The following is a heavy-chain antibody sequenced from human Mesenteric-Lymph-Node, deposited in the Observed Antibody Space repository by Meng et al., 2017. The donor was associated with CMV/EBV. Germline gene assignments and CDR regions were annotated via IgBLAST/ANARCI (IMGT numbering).Heavy chain of an antibody. CDR1: GFTFSSYG. D-gene: IGHD2-21*01. CDR2: IRYDGSNK. V-gene: IGHV3-30*02. CDR3: VRQKCGGDCDMDV. J-gene: IGHJ6*02. Sequence: GESLKISCAASGFTFSSYGMHWVRQAPGKGLEWVAFIRYDGSNKYYADSVKGRFTISRDNAKNSLYLQMDSLRVEDTAVYYCVRQKCGGDCDMDVWGQGTTVTVSS.